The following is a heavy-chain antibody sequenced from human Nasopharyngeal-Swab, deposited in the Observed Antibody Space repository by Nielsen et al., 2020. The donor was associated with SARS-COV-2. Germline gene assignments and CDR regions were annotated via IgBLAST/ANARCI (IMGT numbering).Heavy chain of an antibody. V-gene: IGHV3-23*01. CDR3: AKSFAALTTVSNFDY. D-gene: IGHD4-17*01. CDR1: GFTFSSYA. Sequence: GESLKISCAASGFTFSSYAMSWVRQAQGKGLEWVSAISGSGGSTYYADSVKGRFTISRDNSKNTLYLQMNSLRAEDTAVYYCAKSFAALTTVSNFDYWGQGTLVTVSS. CDR2: ISGSGGST. J-gene: IGHJ4*02.